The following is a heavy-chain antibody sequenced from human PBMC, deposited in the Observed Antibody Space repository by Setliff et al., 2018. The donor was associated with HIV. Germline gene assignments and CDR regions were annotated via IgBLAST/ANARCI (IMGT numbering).Heavy chain of an antibody. D-gene: IGHD3-9*01. CDR1: GDSTTSSSSY. V-gene: IGHV4-39*01. Sequence: PSETLSLTCTVSGDSTTSSSSYWGWIRQPPGKGLEWIGNIYYSGSTYYNPSLKSRVTISVDTSKNQFSLKLSSVTAADTAVYYCASHQHNFTGYYYYYYYMAVWGRGTMVTVSS. CDR2: IYYSGST. J-gene: IGHJ6*03. CDR3: ASHQHNFTGYYYYYYYMAV.